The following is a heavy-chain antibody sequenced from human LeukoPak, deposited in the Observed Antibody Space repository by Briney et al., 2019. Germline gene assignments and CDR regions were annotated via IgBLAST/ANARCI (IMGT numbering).Heavy chain of an antibody. D-gene: IGHD1-26*01. CDR1: GYTLTELS. CDR2: FDPEDGET. V-gene: IGHV1-24*01. CDR3: ATGSTGSYYDWFDP. Sequence: ASVKVSCKVSGYTLTELSMHWVRQAPGKGLEWMGGFDPEDGETIYAQKFQGRVTMTEDTSTDTAYMELGSLRSEDTAVYYCATGSTGSYYDWFDPWGQGTLVTVSS. J-gene: IGHJ5*02.